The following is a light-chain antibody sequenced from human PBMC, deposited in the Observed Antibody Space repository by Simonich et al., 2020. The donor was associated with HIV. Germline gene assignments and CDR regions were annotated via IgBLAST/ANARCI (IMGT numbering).Light chain of an antibody. CDR3: SSYTTSSTWV. Sequence: QSALTQPASVSGSPGQSITISCTGTSSDLGVYNYVSWYVPHPGKAPKLMIFDVNQRPSGIASRFSGSKSGNTASLTISGLQAEDEADYYCSSYTTSSTWVFGGGTKLTVL. V-gene: IGLV2-14*01. CDR1: SSDLGVYNY. J-gene: IGLJ3*02. CDR2: DVN.